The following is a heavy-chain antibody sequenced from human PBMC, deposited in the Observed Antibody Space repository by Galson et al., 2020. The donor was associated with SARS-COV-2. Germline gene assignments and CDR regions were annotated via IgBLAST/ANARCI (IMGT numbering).Heavy chain of an antibody. V-gene: IGHV3-30*04. CDR1: GFTFSSYA. CDR2: ISYDGSNK. Sequence: GGSLRLSCAASGFTFSSYAMHWVRQAPGKGLEWVAVISYDGSNKYYADSVKGRFTISRDNSKNTLYLQMNSLRAEATAVYYCARDLFRWGLLPHYYGMDVWGQGTTVTVSS. J-gene: IGHJ6*02. D-gene: IGHD1-26*01. CDR3: ARDLFRWGLLPHYYGMDV.